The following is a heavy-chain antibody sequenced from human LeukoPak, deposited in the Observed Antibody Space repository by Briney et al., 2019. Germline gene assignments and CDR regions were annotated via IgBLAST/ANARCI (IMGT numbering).Heavy chain of an antibody. CDR3: ARGPGSSAFDY. J-gene: IGHJ4*02. D-gene: IGHD5/OR15-5a*01. CDR1: GFTFTNYW. CDR2: INQDESVK. V-gene: IGHV3-7*01. Sequence: PGGSLRLSCAASGFTFTNYWMTWVRQAPGKGLEFVANINQDESVKNYVDSVKGRFTISRDNAENSLHLQMNSLRVEDTAVYYCARGPGSSAFDYWGQGTLVTVSS.